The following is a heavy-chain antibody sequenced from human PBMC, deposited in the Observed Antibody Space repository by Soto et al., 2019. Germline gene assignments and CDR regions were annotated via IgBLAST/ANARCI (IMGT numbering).Heavy chain of an antibody. J-gene: IGHJ4*02. V-gene: IGHV4-31*03. Sequence: QVQLQESGPGLVKPSQTLSLTCTVSGGSISSVGYYWSWIRQHPGKGLEWIVDIYYSGSTYYNPSLKSRVTISLDTSKNQLPLKLSSVTAADTAVDYCARDIAVAGTVDYWGQGTLVTVSS. D-gene: IGHD6-19*01. CDR3: ARDIAVAGTVDY. CDR2: IYYSGST. CDR1: GGSISSVGYY.